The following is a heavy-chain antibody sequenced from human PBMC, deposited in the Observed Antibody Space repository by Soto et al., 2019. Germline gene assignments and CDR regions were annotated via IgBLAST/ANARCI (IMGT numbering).Heavy chain of an antibody. CDR1: GFTFSSYG. CDR3: AKEVGLYYYYYYGMDV. Sequence: GGSLRLSCAASGFTFSSYGMHWVRQAPGKGLEWVAVISYDGSNKYYADSVKGRFTISRDNSKNTLYLQMNSLRAEDTAVYYCAKEVGLYYYYYYGMDVWGQGTTVTVSS. CDR2: ISYDGSNK. V-gene: IGHV3-30*18. J-gene: IGHJ6*02.